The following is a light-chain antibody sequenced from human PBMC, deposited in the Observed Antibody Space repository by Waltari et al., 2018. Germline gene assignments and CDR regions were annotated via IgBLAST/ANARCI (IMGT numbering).Light chain of an antibody. CDR1: QRVSSNF. CDR2: GAS. J-gene: IGKJ1*01. Sequence: EVVLKQSPGTLSLSPGERATLFCRASQRVSSNFLAWFQQKPVQAPRLLMYGASSRASGIPDRFSGSGSETDFTLTISRLESEDVAVYYCQQYGTSPQTFGQGTKVEI. V-gene: IGKV3-20*01. CDR3: QQYGTSPQT.